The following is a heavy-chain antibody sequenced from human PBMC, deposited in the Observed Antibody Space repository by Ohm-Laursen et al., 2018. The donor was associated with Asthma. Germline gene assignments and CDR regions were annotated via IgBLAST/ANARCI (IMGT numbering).Heavy chain of an antibody. CDR3: ARSSSGLDY. CDR1: GFTFSSYA. J-gene: IGHJ4*02. CDR2: ISYDGSNK. D-gene: IGHD6-19*01. Sequence: SLRLSCTASGFTFSSYAMHWVRQAPGKGLEWVSVISYDGSNKYYADSVKGRFTISRNNSKNTLYLQMNSLRAEDTAVYYCARSSSGLDYWGQGTLVTVSP. V-gene: IGHV3-30-3*01.